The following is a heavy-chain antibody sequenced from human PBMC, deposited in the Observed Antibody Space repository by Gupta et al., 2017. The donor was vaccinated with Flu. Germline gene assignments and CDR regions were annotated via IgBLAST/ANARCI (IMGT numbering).Heavy chain of an antibody. V-gene: IGHV5-51*03. J-gene: IGHJ2*01. CDR2: IYPGDSDT. CDR3: ARSGTSSSRYLDL. CDR1: GYSFTSYW. Sequence: EVQLVQSGAEVKKPGESLRISCKGFGYSFTSYWIDWVRQMPGKGLEWMGSIYPGDSDTRYSPSFQGQVTISADKSITTAYLQWSSLKASDSALYYCARSGTSSSRYLDLWGRGTLVTVSS. D-gene: IGHD2-2*01.